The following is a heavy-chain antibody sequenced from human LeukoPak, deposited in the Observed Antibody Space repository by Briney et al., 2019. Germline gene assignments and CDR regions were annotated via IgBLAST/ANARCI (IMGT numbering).Heavy chain of an antibody. CDR1: GGSISSYY. D-gene: IGHD5-18*01. CDR2: IYYSGST. CDR3: ARGGHRGYSYGFDY. J-gene: IGHJ4*02. V-gene: IGHV4-59*01. Sequence: PSGTLSLTCTVSGGSISSYYWSWIRQPPGKGLEWIGYIYYSGSTNYNPSLKSRVTISVDTSKNQFSLKLSSVTAADTAVYYCARGGHRGYSYGFDYWGQGTLVTVSS.